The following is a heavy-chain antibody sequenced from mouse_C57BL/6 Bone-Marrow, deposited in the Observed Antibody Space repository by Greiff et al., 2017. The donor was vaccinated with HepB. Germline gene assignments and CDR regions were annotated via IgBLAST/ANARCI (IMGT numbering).Heavy chain of an antibody. CDR1: GFTFSSYG. Sequence: EVQRVESGGDLVKPGGSLKLSCAASGFTFSSYGMSWVRQTPDKRLEWVATISSGGSYTYYPDSVKGRFTISRDNAKNTLYLQMSSLKSEDTAMYYCARHPTMITVLFDYWGQGTTLTVSS. CDR3: ARHPTMITVLFDY. J-gene: IGHJ2*01. V-gene: IGHV5-6*01. CDR2: ISSGGSYT. D-gene: IGHD2-4*01.